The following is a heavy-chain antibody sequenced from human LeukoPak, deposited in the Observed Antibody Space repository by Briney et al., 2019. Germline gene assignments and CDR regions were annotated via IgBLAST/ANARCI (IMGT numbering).Heavy chain of an antibody. Sequence: GGSLRLSCAASGFTFSSYSMNWVRQAPGKGLEWISYISTSRTIYYADSVRGRFTTSRDIVKNLLYLQMNTLRDEDTAVYYCARDVYGNYGMDVWGQGTTVTVSS. D-gene: IGHD2/OR15-2a*01. V-gene: IGHV3-48*02. CDR3: ARDVYGNYGMDV. J-gene: IGHJ6*02. CDR1: GFTFSSYS. CDR2: ISTSRTI.